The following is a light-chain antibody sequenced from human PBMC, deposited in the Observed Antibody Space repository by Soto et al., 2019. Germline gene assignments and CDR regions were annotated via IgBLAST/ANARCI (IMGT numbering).Light chain of an antibody. CDR1: QSVDSN. CDR3: QQYHNWPYT. Sequence: EIVMTHSPATLSVSPGERATLSCRASQSVDSNLAWYQQRPGQPPRLLIYDASTRATDIPARFSGGGSGTEFTLTISSLQSEDCAVYYCQQYHNWPYTFGQGTKLQIK. CDR2: DAS. V-gene: IGKV3-15*01. J-gene: IGKJ2*01.